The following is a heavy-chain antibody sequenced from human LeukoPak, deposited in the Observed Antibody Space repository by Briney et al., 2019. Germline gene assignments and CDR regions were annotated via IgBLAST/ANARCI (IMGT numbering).Heavy chain of an antibody. Sequence: PSETLSLTCAVYGGSFSGYYWSWIRQHPGKGLEWIGYIYYSGSTYYNPSLKSRVTISVDTSKNQFSLKLSSVTAADTAVYYCARAHRSNYYDSSGYPDDAFDIWGQGTMVTVSS. CDR2: IYYSGST. V-gene: IGHV4-31*11. CDR1: GGSFSGYY. J-gene: IGHJ3*02. CDR3: ARAHRSNYYDSSGYPDDAFDI. D-gene: IGHD3-22*01.